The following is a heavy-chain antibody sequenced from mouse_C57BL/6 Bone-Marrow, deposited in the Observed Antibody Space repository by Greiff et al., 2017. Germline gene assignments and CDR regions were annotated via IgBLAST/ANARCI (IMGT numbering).Heavy chain of an antibody. V-gene: IGHV1-61*01. CDR2: IYPSDSET. CDR1: GYTFTSYW. Sequence: QVQLQQPGAELVRPGSSVKLSCKASGYTFTSYWMDWVKQRPGQGLEWIGNIYPSDSETRYNQKFKDKATLTVDKSSSTAYMQLSSLTSEDSAVYYCARDYYGSRGFAYWGQGTLVTVSA. CDR3: ARDYYGSRGFAY. D-gene: IGHD1-1*01. J-gene: IGHJ3*01.